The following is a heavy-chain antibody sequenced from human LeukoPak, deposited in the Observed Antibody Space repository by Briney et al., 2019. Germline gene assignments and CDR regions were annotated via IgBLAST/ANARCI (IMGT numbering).Heavy chain of an antibody. CDR2: VNHSGYT. J-gene: IGHJ4*02. CDR1: GTSFSSYY. D-gene: IGHD4-17*01. Sequence: SETLSLTCAVSGTSFSSYYWSWIRQPPGKGLEWIGEVNHSGYTNDNPSLKSRVTISVDTSKNQFSLRLRSVTAADTGVYFCARMTTGHDFWGQGTLVTVSS. V-gene: IGHV4-34*01. CDR3: ARMTTGHDF.